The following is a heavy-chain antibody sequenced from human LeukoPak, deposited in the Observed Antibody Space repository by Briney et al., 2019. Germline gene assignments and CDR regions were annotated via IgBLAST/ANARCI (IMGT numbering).Heavy chain of an antibody. J-gene: IGHJ4*02. Sequence: GGSLRLSCAASGFTFSSYAMSWVRQAPGKGLGWVSGISDSGGSTYYADSVKGRFTISRDNSKSTLFLQMNSLRAEDTAVYYCAKLRSADWGPIDCGGQGTLVTVSS. CDR1: GFTFSSYA. CDR3: AKLRSADWGPIDC. D-gene: IGHD7-27*01. CDR2: ISDSGGST. V-gene: IGHV3-23*01.